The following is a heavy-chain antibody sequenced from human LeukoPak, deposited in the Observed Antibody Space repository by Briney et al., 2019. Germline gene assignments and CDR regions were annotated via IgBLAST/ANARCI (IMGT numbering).Heavy chain of an antibody. V-gene: IGHV1-2*02. J-gene: IGHJ4*02. D-gene: IGHD3-10*01. CDR3: AREGADYYGSGSYHDY. CDR1: GYTFTGYY. CDR2: INPNSGGT. Sequence: ASVKVSCKASGYTFTGYYMHWVRQAPGQGLEWMGWINPNSGGTNYAQKFQGRVTMTRDTSISTAYMELSRLRSDDTAVYYCAREGADYYGSGSYHDYWGQGTLVTVSS.